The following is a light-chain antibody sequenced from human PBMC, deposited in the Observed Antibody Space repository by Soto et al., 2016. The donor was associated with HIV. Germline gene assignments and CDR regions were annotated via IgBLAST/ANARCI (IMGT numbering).Light chain of an antibody. Sequence: SYELTQPPSVSVSPGQTARITCPGDALPKRDSFWYQQKPGQAPVLVMNKDIERPSGIPERFSGSTSGTTVTLTISGVEAEDEADYYCQSADSSGTYWVFGGGTRLTVL. CDR1: ALPKRD. CDR3: QSADSSGTYWV. V-gene: IGLV3-25*03. J-gene: IGLJ3*02. CDR2: KDI.